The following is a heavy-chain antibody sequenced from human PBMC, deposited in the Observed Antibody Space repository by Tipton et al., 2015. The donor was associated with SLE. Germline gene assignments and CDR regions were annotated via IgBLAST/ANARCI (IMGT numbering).Heavy chain of an antibody. CDR3: AKDIWHAIFGVGMDV. J-gene: IGHJ6*02. CDR1: GFTFSSYA. Sequence: SLRLSCAASGFTFSSYAMHWVRQAPGKGLEWVAVISYDGSNKYYADSVKGRFTISRDNSKNTLYLQMNSLRAEDTAVYYCAKDIWHAIFGVGMDVWGQGTTVTVSS. CDR2: ISYDGSNK. D-gene: IGHD3-3*01. V-gene: IGHV3-30-3*01.